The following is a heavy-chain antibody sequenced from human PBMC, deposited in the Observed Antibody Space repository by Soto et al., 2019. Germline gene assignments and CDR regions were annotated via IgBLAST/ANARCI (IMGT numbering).Heavy chain of an antibody. J-gene: IGHJ4*01. V-gene: IGHV3-7*01. CDR3: ARGLDETYRYTLAY. Sequence: GGSLRLSCAAPGFTFSKYWMNWVRQAPGKGLEWVAHINQGGSDKYYVDSVKGRFTISRDNAKNSLYLQLNSLRADDTAVYYCARGLDETYRYTLAYWGQGALVTVSS. CDR1: GFTFSKYW. CDR2: INQGGSDK. D-gene: IGHD3-16*02.